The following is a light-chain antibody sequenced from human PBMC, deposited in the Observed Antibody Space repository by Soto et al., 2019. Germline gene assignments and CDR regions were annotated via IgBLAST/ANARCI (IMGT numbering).Light chain of an antibody. CDR2: DAS. CDR1: QSVSSY. Sequence: EIVFTQAPATLSLSQGERATLSCRASQSVSSYLAWYQQKPGQAPRLLSHDASNRATGIPARFSGSGSGTDSTLNITNLEPEEFAVSYIQRRSNWHAFGVGTKVEIK. V-gene: IGKV3-11*01. J-gene: IGKJ4*01. CDR3: QRRSNWHA.